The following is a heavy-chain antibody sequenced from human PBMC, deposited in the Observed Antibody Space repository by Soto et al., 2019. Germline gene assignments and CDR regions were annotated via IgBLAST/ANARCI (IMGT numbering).Heavy chain of an antibody. CDR1: GFTFSTYC. D-gene: IGHD2-15*01. Sequence: EVQLVESGGDLVQPGGSLRLSCAASGFTFSTYCMHWVRQAPGKGLGWVSRIHSDGTTTVYADSVKGRFTIYRDNAENALFLEMNNLRAEDTAVYSRVSSIGPNKPCQYWGQSSLVAVSS. CDR3: VSSIGPNKPCQY. J-gene: IGHJ1*01. CDR2: IHSDGTTT. V-gene: IGHV3-74*03.